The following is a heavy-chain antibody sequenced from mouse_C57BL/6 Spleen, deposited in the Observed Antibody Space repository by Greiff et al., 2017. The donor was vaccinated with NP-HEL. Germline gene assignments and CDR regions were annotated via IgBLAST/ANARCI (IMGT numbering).Heavy chain of an antibody. CDR3: ARGVVTTLYYYAMDY. J-gene: IGHJ4*01. CDR1: GYTFTGYW. CDR2: ILPGSGST. Sequence: VQLQQSGAELMKPGASVKLSCKATGYTFTGYWIEWVKQRPGHGLEWIGEILPGSGSTNYNEKFKGKATFTADTSSDTAYMQLSSLTTDDSAIYYCARGVVTTLYYYAMDYWGQGTSVTVAS. V-gene: IGHV1-9*01. D-gene: IGHD2-3*01.